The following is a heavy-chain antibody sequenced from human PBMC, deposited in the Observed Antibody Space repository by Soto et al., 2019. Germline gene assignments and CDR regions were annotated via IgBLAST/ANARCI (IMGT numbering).Heavy chain of an antibody. J-gene: IGHJ4*02. CDR1: GYTFTGYY. CDR3: ATVPDEAGNFDY. CDR2: INPNSGGT. Sequence: ASVKVSCKASGYTFTGYYMHWVRQAPGQGLEWMGWINPNSGGTNYAQKFQGRVTMTEDTSTDTAYMELSSLRSEDTAVYYCATVPDEAGNFDYWGQGTLVTVSS. V-gene: IGHV1-2*02. D-gene: IGHD6-13*01.